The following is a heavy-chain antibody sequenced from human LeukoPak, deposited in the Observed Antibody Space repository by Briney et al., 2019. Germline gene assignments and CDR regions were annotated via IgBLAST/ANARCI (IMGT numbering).Heavy chain of an antibody. CDR1: GFTVSSNY. CDR3: AKGDYYYDSSGIKPRRYNWFDP. D-gene: IGHD3-22*01. Sequence: GGSLRLSCAASGFTVSSNYMSWVRQAPGKGLEWVSVIYSGGSTYYADSVKGRFTISRDNSKNTLYLQVNSLRAEDTAVYYCAKGDYYYDSSGIKPRRYNWFDPWGQGTLVTVSS. J-gene: IGHJ5*02. CDR2: IYSGGST. V-gene: IGHV3-66*01.